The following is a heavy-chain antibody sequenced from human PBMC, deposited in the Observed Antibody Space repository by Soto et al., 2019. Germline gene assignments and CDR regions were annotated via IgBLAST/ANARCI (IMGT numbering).Heavy chain of an antibody. CDR3: TTTPLSLRYFDWLEYTLRTLTDY. D-gene: IGHD3-9*01. J-gene: IGHJ4*02. V-gene: IGHV3-15*07. CDR1: GFTFSNAW. Sequence: PGGSLRLSCAASGFTFSNAWMNWVRQAPGKGLEWVGRIKSKTDGGTTDYAAPVKGRFTISRDDSKNTLYLQMNSLETEDTAVYYCTTTPLSLRYFDWLEYTLRTLTDYWGQGTLVTVSS. CDR2: IKSKTDGGTT.